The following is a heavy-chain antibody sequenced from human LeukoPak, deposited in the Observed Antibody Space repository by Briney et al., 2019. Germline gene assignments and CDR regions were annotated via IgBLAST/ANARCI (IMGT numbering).Heavy chain of an antibody. Sequence: GGSLRLSWAASGFTFSKFWMNWVRHTPGQGLEWVASIKQDGTEKYYADSVKGRFTISRDNGKNSLYLQMSSLRAEDTAIYYCATQSYYYDSSGYYTTWGQGTLVTVSS. CDR2: IKQDGTEK. J-gene: IGHJ4*02. D-gene: IGHD3-22*01. CDR1: GFTFSKFW. CDR3: ATQSYYYDSSGYYTT. V-gene: IGHV3-7*01.